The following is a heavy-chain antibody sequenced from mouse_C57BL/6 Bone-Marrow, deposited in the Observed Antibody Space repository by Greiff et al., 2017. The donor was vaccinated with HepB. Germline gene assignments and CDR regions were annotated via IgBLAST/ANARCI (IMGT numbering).Heavy chain of an antibody. CDR1: GYTFTSYW. D-gene: IGHD4-1*01. Sequence: VQLQESGAELAKPGASVKLSCKASGYTFTSYWMHWVKQRPGQGLEWIGYINPSSGYTKYNQKFKDKATLTADNSSSPAYMQLSSLTYEDSAVYYCAPPRTGPEGYAMDYWGQGTSVTVSS. J-gene: IGHJ4*01. CDR2: INPSSGYT. V-gene: IGHV1-7*01. CDR3: APPRTGPEGYAMDY.